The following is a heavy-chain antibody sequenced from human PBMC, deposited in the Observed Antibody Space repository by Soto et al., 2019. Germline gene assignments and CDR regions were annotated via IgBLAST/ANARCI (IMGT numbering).Heavy chain of an antibody. CDR3: ARNALIVVVPAASRYNWNYVDY. CDR2: IIPIFGTA. V-gene: IGHV1-69*13. J-gene: IGHJ4*02. CDR1: GGTFSSYA. D-gene: IGHD2-2*01. Sequence: SVKVSCKASGGTFSSYAISWVRQAPGQGLEWMGGIIPIFGTANYARKFQGRVTITADESTSTAYMELSSLRSEDTAVYYCARNALIVVVPAASRYNWNYVDYWGQGTLVTVSS.